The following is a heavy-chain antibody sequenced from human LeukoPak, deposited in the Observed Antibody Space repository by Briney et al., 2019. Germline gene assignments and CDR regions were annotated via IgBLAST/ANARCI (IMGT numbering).Heavy chain of an antibody. J-gene: IGHJ4*02. Sequence: GGSLRLSYAASGFTFSDYYMSWIRQAPGKGLEWVSYINSGGTIYYADSVKGRFTISRDNAKNSLYLQMNSLRAEDTAVYYCARGVGAAVVYWGQGTLVTVSS. CDR3: ARGVGAAVVY. D-gene: IGHD6-13*01. V-gene: IGHV3-11*01. CDR1: GFTFSDYY. CDR2: INSGGTI.